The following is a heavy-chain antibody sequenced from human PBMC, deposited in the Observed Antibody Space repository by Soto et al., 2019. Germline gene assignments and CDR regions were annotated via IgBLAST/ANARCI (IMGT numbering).Heavy chain of an antibody. Sequence: GSLRLSCAASGFTFSNYWMHWVRQVPGKGLEWVSYITSDGSNTRYADSVKGRFTISRDNAKNTVLLQANSLRAEDTAVYYCTRGRYCTDASCYNSRFDPWGQGTLVTVSS. D-gene: IGHD2-15*01. CDR3: TRGRYCTDASCYNSRFDP. J-gene: IGHJ5*02. V-gene: IGHV3-74*01. CDR1: GFTFSNYW. CDR2: ITSDGSNT.